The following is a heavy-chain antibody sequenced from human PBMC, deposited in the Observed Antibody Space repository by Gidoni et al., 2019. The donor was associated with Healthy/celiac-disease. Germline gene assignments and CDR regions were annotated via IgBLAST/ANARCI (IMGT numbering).Heavy chain of an antibody. Sequence: EVQLLESGGGLVQPGGSLRLSCAASGFTFSSYAMSWVRQAPGKGLDWVSAISGSGGSTYYADSVKGRFTISRDNSKNTLYLQMNSLRAEDTAVYYCAKDSSTVITGDWYFDLWGRGTLVTVSS. CDR2: ISGSGGST. CDR3: AKDSSTVITGDWYFDL. V-gene: IGHV3-23*01. J-gene: IGHJ2*01. CDR1: GFTFSSYA. D-gene: IGHD4-17*01.